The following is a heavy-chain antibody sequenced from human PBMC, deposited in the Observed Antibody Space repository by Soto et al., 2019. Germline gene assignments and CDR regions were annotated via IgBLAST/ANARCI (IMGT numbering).Heavy chain of an antibody. CDR2: IIPILGIA. V-gene: IGHV1-69*02. D-gene: IGHD2-2*01. CDR1: GGTFSSYT. Sequence: SVKVSCKASGGTFSSYTISWVRQAPGQGLEWMGRIIPILGIANYAQKFQGGVTITADKSTSTAYMELSSRRSEDTAVYYCARGSGYCSSTSCYYSYWGQGTLVTAAS. J-gene: IGHJ4*02. CDR3: ARGSGYCSSTSCYYSY.